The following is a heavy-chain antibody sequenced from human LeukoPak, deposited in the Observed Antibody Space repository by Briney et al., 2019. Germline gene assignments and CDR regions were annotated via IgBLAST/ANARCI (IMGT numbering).Heavy chain of an antibody. CDR2: ISGSGGST. J-gene: IGHJ4*02. CDR1: GFTFSSYA. CDR3: AKVPGYDFWSGYYLFDY. V-gene: IGHV3-23*01. Sequence: GGSLRLSCAASGFTFSSYAMSWVRQAPGKGLEWVSAISGSGGSTYYADSVKGRFTISRDNSKNTLYLQMNSLRAEDTAVYYCAKVPGYDFWSGYYLFDYWGQGTXVXVSS. D-gene: IGHD3-3*01.